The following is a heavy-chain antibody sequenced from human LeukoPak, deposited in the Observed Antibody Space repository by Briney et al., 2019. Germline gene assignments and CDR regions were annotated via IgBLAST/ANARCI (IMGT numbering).Heavy chain of an antibody. CDR3: ALQRTLWQQLLDY. Sequence: GGSLRLSCAASGFTFSSYAMHWVRQAPGKGLEWVAVISYDGSNKYYADSVKGRFTISRDNSKNTLYLQMNSLRAEDTAVYYCALQRTLWQQLLDYWGQGTLVTVSS. CDR2: ISYDGSNK. CDR1: GFTFSSYA. D-gene: IGHD6-13*01. V-gene: IGHV3-30*04. J-gene: IGHJ4*02.